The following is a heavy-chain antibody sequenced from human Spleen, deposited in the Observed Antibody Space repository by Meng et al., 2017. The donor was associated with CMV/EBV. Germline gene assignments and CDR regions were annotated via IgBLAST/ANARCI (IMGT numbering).Heavy chain of an antibody. V-gene: IGHV4-30-4*08. D-gene: IGHD1-7*01. Sequence: SISRGDYYWSWIRQPPGKGLEWIGYIYYSGSTYYNPSLKSRVTISVDTSKNQFSLKLSSVTAADTAVYYCARSPSAITGTTSRWFDPWGQGTLVTVSS. CDR3: ARSPSAITGTTSRWFDP. J-gene: IGHJ5*02. CDR2: IYYSGST. CDR1: SISRGDYY.